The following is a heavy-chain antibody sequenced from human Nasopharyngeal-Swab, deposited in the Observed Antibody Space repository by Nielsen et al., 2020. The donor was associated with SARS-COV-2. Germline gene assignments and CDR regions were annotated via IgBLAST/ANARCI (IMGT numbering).Heavy chain of an antibody. J-gene: IGHJ4*02. V-gene: IGHV1-69*13. CDR3: ARLLRYFDWLLTPYYFDY. CDR1: GGTFSSYA. Sequence: SVKVSCKASGGTFSSYAISWVRQAPGQGLEWMGGIIPIFGTANYAQKFQGRVTITADESTSTAYMELSSLRSDDTAVYYCARLLRYFDWLLTPYYFDYWGQGTLVTVSS. D-gene: IGHD3-9*01. CDR2: IIPIFGTA.